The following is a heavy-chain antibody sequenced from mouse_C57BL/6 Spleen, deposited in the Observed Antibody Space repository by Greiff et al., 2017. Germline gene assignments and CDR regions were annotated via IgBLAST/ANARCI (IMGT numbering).Heavy chain of an antibody. CDR1: GYSFNDYN. D-gene: IGHD2-5*01. CDR2: LNPNYGTN. Sequence: QLQQSGPELVKPGASVKISCKASGYSFNDYNMNWVKQSNGKSLEWIGVLNPNYGTNSYNQKFKGKATLTVDQSSSTAYMQLNSQTSEDSAVYYCARAHYSNYNFDDWGQGTTLTVSS. J-gene: IGHJ2*01. V-gene: IGHV1-39*01. CDR3: ARAHYSNYNFDD.